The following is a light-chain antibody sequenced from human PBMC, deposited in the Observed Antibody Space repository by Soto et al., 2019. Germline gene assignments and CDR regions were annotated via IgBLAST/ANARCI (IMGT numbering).Light chain of an antibody. V-gene: IGKV3D-15*01. CDR3: QQYGSSAPWT. CDR2: AAS. Sequence: EIVMTQSPATLSVSPGDRATLSCRASQSVNNDLAWYQQKPGQAPRLLIYAASTRATGVPDRFSGSGSGTDVTLTISRLQPEDFAVYYCQQYGSSAPWTFGQGTKVDIK. J-gene: IGKJ1*01. CDR1: QSVNND.